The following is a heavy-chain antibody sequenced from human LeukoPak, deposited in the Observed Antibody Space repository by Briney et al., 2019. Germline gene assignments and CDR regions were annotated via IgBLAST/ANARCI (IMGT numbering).Heavy chain of an antibody. CDR1: GYTFTGYY. CDR2: INPNSGGT. Sequence: ASVKVSCKASGYTFTGYYMHWVRQAPGQGLEWMGWINPNSGGTNYAQKFQGRVTMTRDTSISTAYMELSRLRSDDTAVYYCARGDITIFGVVTKLFDYWGQGTLVTVSS. J-gene: IGHJ4*02. D-gene: IGHD3-3*01. CDR3: ARGDITIFGVVTKLFDY. V-gene: IGHV1-2*02.